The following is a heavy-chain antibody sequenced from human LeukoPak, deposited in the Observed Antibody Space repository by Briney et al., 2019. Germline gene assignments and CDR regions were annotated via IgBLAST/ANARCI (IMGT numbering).Heavy chain of an antibody. D-gene: IGHD1-7*01. V-gene: IGHV3-43*02. J-gene: IGHJ2*01. CDR1: GFTFADYA. CDR2: IGGDAVTT. Sequence: GGSLGLSCTASGFTFADYAMHWVRQAPGKGLEWVSRIGGDAVTTFYADSVKGRFTISRDNGRNSLYLQMNSLTTEDTAFYYCAKDDGTTAFWYFDLWGRGTLVTVSS. CDR3: AKDDGTTAFWYFDL.